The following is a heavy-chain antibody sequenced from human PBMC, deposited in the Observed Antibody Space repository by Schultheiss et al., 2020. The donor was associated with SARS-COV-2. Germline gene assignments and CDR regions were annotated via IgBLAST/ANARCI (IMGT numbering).Heavy chain of an antibody. CDR3: ARDRNYYGMDV. V-gene: IGHV3-53*01. Sequence: GGSLRLSCAASEFIVSTNYMTWVRQAPGKGLEWVAVIYSGGATYYADSVKGRFTISRDNSKNTLYLQMNSLRAEDTAVYFCARDRNYYGMDVWGQGTTVTVSS. CDR1: EFIVSTNY. CDR2: IYSGGAT. J-gene: IGHJ6*02.